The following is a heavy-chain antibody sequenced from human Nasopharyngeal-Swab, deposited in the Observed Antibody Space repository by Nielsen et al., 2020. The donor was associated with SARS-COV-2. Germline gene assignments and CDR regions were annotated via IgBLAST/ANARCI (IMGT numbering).Heavy chain of an antibody. D-gene: IGHD6-19*01. V-gene: IGHV4-34*01. J-gene: IGHJ6*02. CDR3: ARTLMSGWYPNTYYYGMDV. CDR2: INHSGRT. Sequence: WIRQPPGKGLEWIGEINHSGRTNYNPSLKSRVTISVDTSKNQFSLKLSSVTAADTAVYYCARTLMSGWYPNTYYYGMDVWGQGTTVTVSS.